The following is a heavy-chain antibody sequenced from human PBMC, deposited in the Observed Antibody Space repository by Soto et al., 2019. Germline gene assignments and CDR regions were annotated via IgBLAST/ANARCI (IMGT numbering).Heavy chain of an antibody. CDR2: IYYSGST. CDR1: GGSISSSSYY. V-gene: IGHV4-39*01. CDR3: ARHRTVATYEFDY. Sequence: QLQLQESGPGLVKPSETLSLTCTVSGGSISSSSYYWGWIRQPPGKGLEWIGSIYYSGSTYYNPSLKSRVTISVDTSKNQFSLKLSSVTAADTAVYYCARHRTVATYEFDYWGQGTLVTVSS. D-gene: IGHD4-17*01. J-gene: IGHJ4*02.